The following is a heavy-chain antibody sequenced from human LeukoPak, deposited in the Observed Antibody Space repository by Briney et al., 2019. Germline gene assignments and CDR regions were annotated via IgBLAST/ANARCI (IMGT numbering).Heavy chain of an antibody. CDR2: IIPILGIA. J-gene: IGHJ4*02. CDR3: ARADSSGPDY. V-gene: IGHV1-69*04. CDR1: GYTFTGYY. Sequence: SVKVSCKASGYTFTGYYMHWVRQAPGQGLEWMGRIIPILGIANYAQKFQGRVTITADKSTSTAYMELSSLRSEDTAVYYCARADSSGPDYWGQGTLVTVSS. D-gene: IGHD6-19*01.